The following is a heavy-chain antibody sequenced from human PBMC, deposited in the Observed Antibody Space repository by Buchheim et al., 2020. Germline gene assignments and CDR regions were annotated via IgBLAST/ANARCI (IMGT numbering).Heavy chain of an antibody. CDR2: INSSSSSM. J-gene: IGHJ6*02. CDR1: GFTFSGYN. Sequence: EVQLVESGGGLVKPGESLRLSCAASGFTFSGYNMNWVRQAPGKGLEWVSSINSSSSSMDYADSVRGRFTISRDDATNSLFLQMSSLRVEDTAVYYCTRGSRSWERITMVQGYSMGKRYHYYGLDVWGQGT. D-gene: IGHD3-10*01. V-gene: IGHV3-21*06. CDR3: TRGSRSWERITMVQGYSMGKRYHYYGLDV.